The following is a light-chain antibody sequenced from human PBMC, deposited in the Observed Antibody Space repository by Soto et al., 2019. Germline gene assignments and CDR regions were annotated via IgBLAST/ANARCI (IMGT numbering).Light chain of an antibody. CDR3: QQYKTYTYT. V-gene: IGKV1-5*03. Sequence: DIQMTQSPSTLSGSVGERVTITCRASQSIDRLLAWYQQKPGKAPKLLIYRASSLESGVPSRFSGSGSGTEFTLTISSLQPDYFTTYYCQQYKTYTYTFAQGTKLEIK. J-gene: IGKJ2*01. CDR2: RAS. CDR1: QSIDRL.